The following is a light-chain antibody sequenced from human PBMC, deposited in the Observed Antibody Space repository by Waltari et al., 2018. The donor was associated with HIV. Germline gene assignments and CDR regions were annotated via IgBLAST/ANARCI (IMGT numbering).Light chain of an antibody. Sequence: DILLTQSRDSLAVSLGERATIRRQSTQSLLDPASKQNYLAWFQQKPGQPPRLLIYWASTRESGVPARFSGSGSGTDFTLTISSLQAEDVALYFCHQFYVTPETFGPGTRV. CDR1: QSLLDPASKQNY. J-gene: IGKJ3*01. CDR2: WAS. CDR3: HQFYVTPET. V-gene: IGKV4-1*01.